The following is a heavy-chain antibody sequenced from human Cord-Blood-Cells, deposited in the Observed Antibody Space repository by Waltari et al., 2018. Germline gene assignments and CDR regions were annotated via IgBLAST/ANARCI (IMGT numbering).Heavy chain of an antibody. Sequence: QVQLVQSGAEVKKPGASVKVYCKASGYTFTGYYMHWVRQAPGQGLEWMGWINPNSGGTNYARKCQGGVTMTRDTSISTAYMELSRLRSDDTAVYYCARGEVGAPTIDYWGQGTLVTVSS. CDR1: GYTFTGYY. J-gene: IGHJ4*02. CDR2: INPNSGGT. V-gene: IGHV1-2*02. D-gene: IGHD1-26*01. CDR3: ARGEVGAPTIDY.